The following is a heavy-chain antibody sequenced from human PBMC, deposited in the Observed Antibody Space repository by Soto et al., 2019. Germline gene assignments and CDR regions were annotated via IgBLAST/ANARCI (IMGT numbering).Heavy chain of an antibody. CDR2: IYYSGST. Sequence: PSETLSLTCTVSGGSLSSGGYYWSWIRKHPGKGLEWIGYIYYSGSTYYNPSLKSRVTISVDTSKNQFSLKLSSVTAADPAVYYCARVERRAAAHFGYWGQGTRVSVSS. CDR3: ARVERRAAAHFGY. D-gene: IGHD6-13*01. CDR1: GGSLSSGGYY. V-gene: IGHV4-31*03. J-gene: IGHJ4*02.